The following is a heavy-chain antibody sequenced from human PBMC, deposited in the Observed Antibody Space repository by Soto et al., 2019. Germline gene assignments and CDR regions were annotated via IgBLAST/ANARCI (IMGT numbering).Heavy chain of an antibody. CDR3: AKDRTYSYGSDY. D-gene: IGHD5-18*01. CDR2: ISGNGDRT. CDR1: GFTFTTYA. J-gene: IGHJ4*02. V-gene: IGHV3-23*01. Sequence: GGSLRLSCAASGFTFTTYAMSWVRQAPGKGLEWVSVISGNGDRTYYADSVQGRFTISRDNSKNTLYLQMNSLRAEDTAIYYCAKDRTYSYGSDYWGQGTQVTV.